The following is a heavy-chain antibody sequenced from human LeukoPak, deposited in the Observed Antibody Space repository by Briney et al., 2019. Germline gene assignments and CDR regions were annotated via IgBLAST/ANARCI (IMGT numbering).Heavy chain of an antibody. CDR2: IWYDGSNK. Sequence: SGGSLRLSCVASGFSFSNHGIHWVRQAPGKGLEWVSLIWYDGSNKYYADSVKGRFTISRDDSKNTVYLQMNSLRAEDTAVYYCARDLVVAVAGMDPWFGYWGQGTLVTVSS. D-gene: IGHD6-19*01. J-gene: IGHJ4*02. CDR1: GFSFSNHG. CDR3: ARDLVVAVAGMDPWFGY. V-gene: IGHV3-33*01.